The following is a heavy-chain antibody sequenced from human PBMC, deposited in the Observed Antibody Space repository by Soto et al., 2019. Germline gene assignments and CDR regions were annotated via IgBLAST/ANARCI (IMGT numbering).Heavy chain of an antibody. CDR3: ARHELRYLEGIDAFDI. D-gene: IGHD3-9*01. J-gene: IGHJ3*02. CDR1: GGSISSSSYY. CDR2: IYYSGST. Sequence: QLQLQESGPGLVKPSETLSLTCTVSGGSISSSSYYWGWIRQPPGKGLEWIGRIYYSGSTYYNPSLKSRVTISVDTSKNQFSLKLSSVTAADTAVYYCARHELRYLEGIDAFDIWGQGTMVTVSS. V-gene: IGHV4-39*01.